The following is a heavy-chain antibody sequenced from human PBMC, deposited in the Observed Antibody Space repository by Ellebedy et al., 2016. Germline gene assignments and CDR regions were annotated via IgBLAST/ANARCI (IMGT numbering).Heavy chain of an antibody. CDR2: ISYDGSNK. J-gene: IGHJ4*02. D-gene: IGHD2-2*01. CDR1: GFTFSSYG. V-gene: IGHV3-30*03. Sequence: GESLKISCAASGFTFSSYGMHWVRQAPGKGLEWVAVISYDGSNKYYADSVKGRFTISRDNAKNSLYLQMNSLRAEDTAVYYCARERKRGDIVVVPAAKMDWGQGTLVTVSS. CDR3: ARERKRGDIVVVPAAKMD.